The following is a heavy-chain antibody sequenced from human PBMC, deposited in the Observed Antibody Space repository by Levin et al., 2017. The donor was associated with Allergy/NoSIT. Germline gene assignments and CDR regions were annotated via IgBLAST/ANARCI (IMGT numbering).Heavy chain of an antibody. CDR1: GFTFSRSA. Sequence: GASVKVSCKASGFTFSRSAVQWVRQARGQRLEWIGWIVVGSSNTNYAQKFQERVTITRDMSTSTAYMELSSLRSDDTAVYFCAADFLFVNDSSVPADFWGQGTLVTVSS. J-gene: IGHJ4*02. CDR3: AADFLFVNDSSVPADF. CDR2: IVVGSSNT. V-gene: IGHV1-58*01. D-gene: IGHD3-22*01.